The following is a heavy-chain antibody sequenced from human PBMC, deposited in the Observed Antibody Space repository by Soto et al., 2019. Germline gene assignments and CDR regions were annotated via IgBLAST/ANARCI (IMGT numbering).Heavy chain of an antibody. CDR3: AKDTPQEWLLVFHY. J-gene: IGHJ4*02. CDR2: ISGSGDST. V-gene: IGHV3-23*01. D-gene: IGHD3-3*01. Sequence: QPGGSLRLSCAGSGFTFSNYAMSWVRQAPGKGLEWVSAISGSGDSTYYANSVKGRFTISRDNSKNTLYLQMNSLRAEDTAVYYCAKDTPQEWLLVFHYWGQGTLVTVSS. CDR1: GFTFSNYA.